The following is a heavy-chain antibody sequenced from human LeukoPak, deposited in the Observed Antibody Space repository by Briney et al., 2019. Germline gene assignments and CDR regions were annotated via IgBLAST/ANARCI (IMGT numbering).Heavy chain of an antibody. Sequence: ASVKVSCKTSGYTFTGYHMHWVRQAPGQGLEWMGWTNPISGGTTYAQKFQGRVTMTRDTSISTFYMELYSLTPDDTAVYFCARGDWLSGSSGYWGQGTLVTVSS. CDR2: TNPISGGT. J-gene: IGHJ4*02. CDR3: ARGDWLSGSSGY. CDR1: GYTFTGYH. V-gene: IGHV1-2*02. D-gene: IGHD2-15*01.